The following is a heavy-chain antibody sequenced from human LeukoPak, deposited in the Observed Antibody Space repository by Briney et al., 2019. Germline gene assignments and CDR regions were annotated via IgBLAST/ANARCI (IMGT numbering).Heavy chain of an antibody. CDR3: ARHLHYYGSGNYYYYFYAMDV. CDR1: GFTFSSYA. Sequence: PGGSLRLSCAASGFTFSSYAMSWVRQAPGKGLEWVSGISRSGGSTYYADSVKGRFTISRHNSKNTLYLQMNSPRAEDTAVYYCARHLHYYGSGNYYYYFYAMDVWGQGTTVTVSS. J-gene: IGHJ6*02. D-gene: IGHD3-10*01. V-gene: IGHV3-23*01. CDR2: ISRSGGST.